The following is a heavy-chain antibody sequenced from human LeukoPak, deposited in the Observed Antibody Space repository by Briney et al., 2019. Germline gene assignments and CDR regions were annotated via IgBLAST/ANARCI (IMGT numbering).Heavy chain of an antibody. J-gene: IGHJ4*02. V-gene: IGHV3-7*05. CDR1: EFTFSDYY. Sequence: PGASLRLSCAASEFTFSDYYMTWVRQAPGRGLEWVANIKKDGSVKSYADSVKGRFTISRDNAKNSLYLQMNSLRVEDTAVYYCARFAYSSSWYIDYWGQGTLVTVSS. CDR2: IKKDGSVK. CDR3: ARFAYSSSWYIDY. D-gene: IGHD6-13*01.